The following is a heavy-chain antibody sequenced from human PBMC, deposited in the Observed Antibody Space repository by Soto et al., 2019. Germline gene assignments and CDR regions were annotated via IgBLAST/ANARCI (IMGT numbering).Heavy chain of an antibody. D-gene: IGHD3-3*01. CDR3: ARGIYDFWSGTMRYFDY. J-gene: IGHJ4*02. CDR1: GFTFSRYG. Sequence: GPVKGSLQASGFTFSRYGISWGRQAPGQGLEWMGWISAYNGNTNYAQKLQGRVTMTTDTSTSTAYMELRSLRSDDTAVYYCARGIYDFWSGTMRYFDYWGQGTLVTVSS. CDR2: ISAYNGNT. V-gene: IGHV1-18*01.